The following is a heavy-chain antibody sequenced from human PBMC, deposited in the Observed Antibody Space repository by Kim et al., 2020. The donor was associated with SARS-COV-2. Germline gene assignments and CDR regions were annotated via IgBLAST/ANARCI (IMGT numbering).Heavy chain of an antibody. V-gene: IGHV4-34*01. Sequence: GSTNYNPSLKSRVTISVDTSKNQFSLKLSSVTAADTAVYYCARVSLGMDVWGQGTTVTVSS. CDR3: ARVSLGMDV. J-gene: IGHJ6*02. CDR2: GST.